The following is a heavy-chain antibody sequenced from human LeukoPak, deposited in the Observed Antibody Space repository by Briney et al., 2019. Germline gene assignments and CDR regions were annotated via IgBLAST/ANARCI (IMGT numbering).Heavy chain of an antibody. Sequence: PGGSLRLSCAASGFTVSSNYMSWVRQAPGKGLEWVAVISYDGSNKYYADSVKGRFTISRDNSKNTLYLQMNSLRAEDTAVYYCARGLPAVDFDYWGQGTLVTVSS. CDR3: ARGLPAVDFDY. D-gene: IGHD2-15*01. CDR1: GFTVSSNY. CDR2: ISYDGSNK. J-gene: IGHJ4*02. V-gene: IGHV3-30*03.